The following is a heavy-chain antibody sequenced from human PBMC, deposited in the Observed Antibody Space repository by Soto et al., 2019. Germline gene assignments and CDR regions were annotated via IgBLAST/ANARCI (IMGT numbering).Heavy chain of an antibody. CDR2: VSTYNGNT. D-gene: IGHD6-25*01. J-gene: IGHJ4*02. Sequence: QIQLVQSGAEVKKPGASVKVSCETSGYTFSDYGISWVRPAPGQGLEWMGWVSTYNGNTNTAQKCQGRVTRTTHTSTRTPYMDLTSLRLDDTAIYYCARVDSSAWWAFDSWGQGTLVTVSS. CDR1: GYTFSDYG. CDR3: ARVDSSAWWAFDS. V-gene: IGHV1-18*04.